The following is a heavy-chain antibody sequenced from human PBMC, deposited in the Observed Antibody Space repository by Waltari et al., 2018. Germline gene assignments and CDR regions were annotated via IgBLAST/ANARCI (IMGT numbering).Heavy chain of an antibody. CDR2: IYYSGST. CDR3: ARSRGYMDV. J-gene: IGHJ6*03. Sequence: QVQLQESGPGLVKPSETLSLTCTVSGGSISSYSWSWIRQPPGKGLEWIGYIYYSGSTNYNPSLKSRVTISVDTSKNQFSLKLSSVTAADTAVYYCARSRGYMDVWGKGTTVTISS. CDR1: GGSISSYS. V-gene: IGHV4-59*08.